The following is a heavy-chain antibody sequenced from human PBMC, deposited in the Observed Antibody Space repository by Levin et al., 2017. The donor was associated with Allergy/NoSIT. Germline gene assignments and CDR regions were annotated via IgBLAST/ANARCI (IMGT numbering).Heavy chain of an antibody. CDR1: GFSFSNYA. D-gene: IGHD6-13*01. Sequence: ESLKISCAASGFSFSNYAMSWVRQTPGKGLEWVSAISGSGGTREYADSVKGRFTISRDNSKNTVFLQMKSLRVDDTALYFCARDQSSTWYGGWFDPWGQGTLVTVSS. J-gene: IGHJ5*02. V-gene: IGHV3-23*01. CDR2: ISGSGGTR. CDR3: ARDQSSTWYGGWFDP.